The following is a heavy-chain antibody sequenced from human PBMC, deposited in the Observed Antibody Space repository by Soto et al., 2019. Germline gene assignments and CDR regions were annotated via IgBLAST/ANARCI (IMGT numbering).Heavy chain of an antibody. V-gene: IGHV3-20*01. D-gene: IGHD3-3*01. CDR1: GFTFDDYG. J-gene: IGHJ6*03. Sequence: GGSLRLSCAASGFTFDDYGMSWVRQAPGKGLEWVSGINWNGGSTGYADSVKGRFTISRDNAKNSLYLQMNSLRAEDTALYHCARVFRGGSGYSTTLYYYYYYYMDVWGKGTTVTVSS. CDR2: INWNGGST. CDR3: ARVFRGGSGYSTTLYYYYYYYMDV.